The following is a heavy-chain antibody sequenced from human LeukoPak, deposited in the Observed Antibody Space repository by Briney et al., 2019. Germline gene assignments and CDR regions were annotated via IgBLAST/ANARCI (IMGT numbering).Heavy chain of an antibody. CDR3: ASRLYCSNTRCRNFPFAY. CDR2: IIPIFVTA. J-gene: IGHJ4*02. Sequence: SVKVSCKASGGTFSSYAINWVRQAPGQGLEWMGGIIPIFVTANYAQKFQDRVTITADESTSTAYMELSSLRSEDTAIYYCASRLYCSNTRCRNFPFAYWGQGTLVTVSS. D-gene: IGHD2-2*01. CDR1: GGTFSSYA. V-gene: IGHV1-69*13.